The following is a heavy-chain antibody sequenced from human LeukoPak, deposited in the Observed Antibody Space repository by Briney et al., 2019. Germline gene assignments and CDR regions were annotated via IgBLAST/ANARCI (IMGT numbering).Heavy chain of an antibody. D-gene: IGHD1-1*01. V-gene: IGHV3-21*01. J-gene: IGHJ4*02. Sequence: GGSLRLSCAASGFTFSSYSMNWVRQAPGKGLEWVSSISSSSYIYYADSVKGRFTISRDNAKNSLYLPMNSLRAEDTAVYYCVSDDISMTGTIAYWGQGTQVTVSS. CDR3: VSDDISMTGTIAY. CDR1: GFTFSSYS. CDR2: ISSSSYI.